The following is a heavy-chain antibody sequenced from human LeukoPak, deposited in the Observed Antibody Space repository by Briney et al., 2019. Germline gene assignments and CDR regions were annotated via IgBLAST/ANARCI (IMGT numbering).Heavy chain of an antibody. CDR1: GGPISSSRYF. V-gene: IGHV4-31*03. J-gene: IGHJ4*02. Sequence: PSETLSLTCTVSGGPISSSRYFWGWIRQPPGKGLEWIGDIYYSGDTHYNPSLKSRTVISVATSKNQFSLQLNSVTAADTAVYYCARRNGYCNTAICYYYFDSWGQGTLVTVSS. CDR2: IYYSGDT. D-gene: IGHD2-2*03. CDR3: ARRNGYCNTAICYYYFDS.